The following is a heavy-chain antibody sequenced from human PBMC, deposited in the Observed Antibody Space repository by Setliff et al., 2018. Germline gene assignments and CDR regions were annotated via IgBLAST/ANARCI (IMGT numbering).Heavy chain of an antibody. Sequence: GGSLRLSCAASGFTFSSYAMSWVRQAPGKGLEWVSAISGSGGSTYYADSVKGRFTISRDNSKNTLYLQMNSLRAGDTAVYYCAKNGFGVVALRVNNWFDPWGQGTLVTVSS. CDR3: AKNGFGVVALRVNNWFDP. CDR2: ISGSGGST. V-gene: IGHV3-23*01. CDR1: GFTFSSYA. J-gene: IGHJ5*02. D-gene: IGHD3-10*01.